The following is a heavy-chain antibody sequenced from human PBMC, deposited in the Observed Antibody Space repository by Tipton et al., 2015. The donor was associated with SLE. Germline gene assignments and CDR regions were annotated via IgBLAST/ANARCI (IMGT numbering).Heavy chain of an antibody. D-gene: IGHD2-15*01. J-gene: IGHJ4*02. CDR2: IYYSGST. CDR1: GGSFSGYY. V-gene: IGHV4-34*01. CDR3: ARAGYCSSGSCQGEFDY. Sequence: LRLSCAVYGGSFSGYYWSWIRQPPGKGLEWIGSIYYSGSTYYNPSLKSRVTISVDTSKNQFSLKLSSVTAADTAVYYCARAGYCSSGSCQGEFDYWGQGTLVTVSS.